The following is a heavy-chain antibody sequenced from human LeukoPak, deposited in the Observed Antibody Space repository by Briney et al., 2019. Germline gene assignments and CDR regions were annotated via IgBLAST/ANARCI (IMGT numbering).Heavy chain of an antibody. V-gene: IGHV3-13*01. CDR3: IRIRTGEHQYGMDV. CDR2: IDTVGNT. CDR1: GFTFSSYD. Sequence: GGSLRLSCAASGFTFSSYDMHWVRQATGKGPEWVSAIDTVGNTYYAGSVKGRFTISRENAKNSLYLQMNSLRDGDTAVYYCIRIRTGEHQYGMDVWGQGTTVTVSS. D-gene: IGHD7-27*01. J-gene: IGHJ6*02.